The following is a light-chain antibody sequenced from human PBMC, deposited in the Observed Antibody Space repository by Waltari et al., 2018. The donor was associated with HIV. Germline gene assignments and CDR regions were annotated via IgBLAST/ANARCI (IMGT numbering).Light chain of an antibody. CDR1: RSVAGDF. CDR3: QQYGSLGRA. V-gene: IGKV3-20*01. CDR2: GAS. J-gene: IGKJ1*01. Sequence: EMLLTQSPGTLSLPPGDRAALSCRTSRSVAGDFLAWYQQRPGQAPRVLIYGASTRAADVPERFIGSGSGTNFSLTIDGLHSEDSGLYFCQQYGSLGRAFGQGP.